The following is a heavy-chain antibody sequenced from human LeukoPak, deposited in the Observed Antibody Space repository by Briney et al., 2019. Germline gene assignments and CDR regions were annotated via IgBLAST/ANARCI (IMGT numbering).Heavy chain of an antibody. D-gene: IGHD4-17*01. CDR2: IKQDGSEK. J-gene: IGHJ6*02. CDR3: ARDLLGSMTTENYYYYGMDV. V-gene: IGHV3-7*01. CDR1: GFTFSSYW. Sequence: GGSLRLSCAASGFTFSSYWMSWVRQAPGKGLGWVANIKQDGSEKYYVDSVKGRFTISRDNAKNSLYLQMNSPRAEDTAVYYCARDLLGSMTTENYYYYGMDVWGQGTTVTVSS.